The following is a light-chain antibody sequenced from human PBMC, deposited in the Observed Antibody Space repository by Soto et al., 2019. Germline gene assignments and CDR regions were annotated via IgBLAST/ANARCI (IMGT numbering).Light chain of an antibody. CDR2: GAS. J-gene: IGKJ3*01. CDR1: QSVSSSY. Sequence: EIVLTQSPGTLSLSPGERATLSCRASQSVSSSYLAWYQQKPGQAPRLLIYGASSRATGIPDRFSGSGSGTDFTLTISRLEPEDFALYYCQQYGSSLFTFGPGTKVDLK. CDR3: QQYGSSLFT. V-gene: IGKV3-20*01.